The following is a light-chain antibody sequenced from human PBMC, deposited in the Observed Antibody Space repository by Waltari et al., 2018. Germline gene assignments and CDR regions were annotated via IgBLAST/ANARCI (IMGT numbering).Light chain of an antibody. CDR3: MQSLQTPIT. CDR2: LGS. CDR1: QNLLHSTGYNF. J-gene: IGKJ5*01. Sequence: DIVMTQSPLSLPVTPGEPAAISCRSSQNLLHSTGYNFLNWYLQTPGQSPQLLIYLGSNRASGVPARFSGSGSNTDFTLKISRVEAEDVGIYYCMQSLQTPITFGQGTRLDIK. V-gene: IGKV2-28*01.